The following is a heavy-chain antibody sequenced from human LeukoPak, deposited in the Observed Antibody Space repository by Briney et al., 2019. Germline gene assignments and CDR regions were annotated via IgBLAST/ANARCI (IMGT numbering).Heavy chain of an antibody. V-gene: IGHV1-2*02. CDR1: GYTFTGYY. CDR3: ARAQSLLLSFGSGDS. Sequence: GASVKVSCKASGYTFTGYYMHWVRQAPGQGLEWMGWINPNSGGTYYTQRFQGRVTMTRDTSISTACMELSRLKSDDTAVYYCARAQSLLLSFGSGDSWGQGTLVTVSS. J-gene: IGHJ4*02. D-gene: IGHD3-10*01. CDR2: INPNSGGT.